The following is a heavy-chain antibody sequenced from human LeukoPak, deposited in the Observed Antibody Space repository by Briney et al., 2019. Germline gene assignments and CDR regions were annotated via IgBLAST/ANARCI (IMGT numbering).Heavy chain of an antibody. Sequence: SETLSLTCTVSGYSISSGYYWGWIRQPPGKGLEWIGSIDHSGSTYYNPSLKSRVTISVDTSKNQFSLKLSSVTAADTAVYYCATIIPIRNWFDPWGQGTLVTVSS. CDR2: IDHSGST. D-gene: IGHD3-3*01. V-gene: IGHV4-38-2*02. CDR1: GYSISSGYY. CDR3: ATIIPIRNWFDP. J-gene: IGHJ5*02.